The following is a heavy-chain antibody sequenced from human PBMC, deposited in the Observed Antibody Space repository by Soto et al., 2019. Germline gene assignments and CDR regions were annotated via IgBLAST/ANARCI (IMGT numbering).Heavy chain of an antibody. CDR2: IYYSGST. J-gene: IGHJ4*02. D-gene: IGHD3-10*01. V-gene: IGHV4-59*01. CDR3: ARDDSGDARLDY. Sequence: SETLSLTCTVSGGSISSYYWSWIRQPPGKGLEWIGYIYYSGSTNYNPSLKSRVTISVDTSKNQFSLKLSSVTAADTAVYYCARDDSGDARLDYWGQGTLVTVSS. CDR1: GGSISSYY.